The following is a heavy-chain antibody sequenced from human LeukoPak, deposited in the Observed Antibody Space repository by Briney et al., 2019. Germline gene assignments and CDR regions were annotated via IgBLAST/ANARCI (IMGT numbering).Heavy chain of an antibody. Sequence: GGSLRLSCAASGFTFSNYWMTWVRQAPGKGLEWVAHINQDGSEEQYMDSVKARFTIARDNAKHSLSLQMNSLRAEDTAVYYCVRDGGVSGYDLLDYWGQGTLVTVYS. CDR1: GFTFSNYW. V-gene: IGHV3-7*01. CDR3: VRDGGVSGYDLLDY. J-gene: IGHJ4*02. D-gene: IGHD5-12*01. CDR2: INQDGSEE.